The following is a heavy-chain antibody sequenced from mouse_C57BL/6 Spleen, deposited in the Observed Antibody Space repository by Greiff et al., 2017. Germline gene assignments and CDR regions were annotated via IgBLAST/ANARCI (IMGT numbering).Heavy chain of an antibody. CDR1: GFSLTSYG. D-gene: IGHD2-3*01. Sequence: QVQLQQSGPGLVQPSQSLSITCTVSGFSLTSYGVHWVRQSPGKGLEWLGVIWSGGSTDYNAAFISRLSISKDNSKSQVFFKMNSLQADDTAIYYCARWYDYWYFDVWGTGTTVTVSS. V-gene: IGHV2-2*01. CDR3: ARWYDYWYFDV. J-gene: IGHJ1*03. CDR2: IWSGGST.